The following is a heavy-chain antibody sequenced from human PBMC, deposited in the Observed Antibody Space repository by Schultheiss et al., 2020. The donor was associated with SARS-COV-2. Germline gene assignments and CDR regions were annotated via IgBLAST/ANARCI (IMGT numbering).Heavy chain of an antibody. D-gene: IGHD6-19*01. J-gene: IGHJ4*02. Sequence: SETLSLTCTVSGGSISSGSYYWSWIRQPAGKGLEWIGRIYTSGSTNYNPSLKSRVTISVDTSKNQFSLKLSSVTAADTAVYYCAKGGSGWEIDYWGQGTLVTVSS. CDR2: IYTSGST. V-gene: IGHV4-61*02. CDR3: AKGGSGWEIDY. CDR1: GGSISSGSYY.